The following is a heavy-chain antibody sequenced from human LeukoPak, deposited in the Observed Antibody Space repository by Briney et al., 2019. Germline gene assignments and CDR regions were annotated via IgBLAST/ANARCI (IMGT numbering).Heavy chain of an antibody. CDR3: ARGRNSGYRHFDY. CDR2: INHSGST. V-gene: IGHV4-34*01. D-gene: IGHD5-12*01. CDR1: GGSFSGYY. J-gene: IGHJ4*02. Sequence: SETLSLTCAVYGGSFSGYYWSWIRQPPGKGLEWIGEINHSGSTNYNPSLKSRVTISVDTSKNQFSLKLSSVTAADTAVYYCARGRNSGYRHFDYWGQGTLVTVSS.